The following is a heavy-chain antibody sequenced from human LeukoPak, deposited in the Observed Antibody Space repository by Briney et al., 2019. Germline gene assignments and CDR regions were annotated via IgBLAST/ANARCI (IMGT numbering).Heavy chain of an antibody. Sequence: SVKVSCKASGGTFSSYAISWVRQAPGQGLEWMGGIIPIFGTANYAQKFQGRVTITADKSTSAAYMELSSLRAEDTAVYYCAKDSPGYCSSTSCYGMDVWGQGTTVTVSS. CDR3: AKDSPGYCSSTSCYGMDV. CDR1: GGTFSSYA. V-gene: IGHV1-69*06. D-gene: IGHD2-2*01. CDR2: IIPIFGTA. J-gene: IGHJ6*02.